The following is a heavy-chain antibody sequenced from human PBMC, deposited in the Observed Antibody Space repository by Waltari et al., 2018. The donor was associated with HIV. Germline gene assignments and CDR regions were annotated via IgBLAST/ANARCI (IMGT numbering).Heavy chain of an antibody. CDR2: IYTSGRP. D-gene: IGHD3-3*01. J-gene: IGHJ5*02. CDR3: ARAYYDFWSGTGSSGNWFDP. V-gene: IGHV4-61*02. Sequence: QVQLQESGPGLVKPSQTLSLTCTVSGGSISSGSYYWSWIRQPAGKGLELIGRIYTSGRPNYNPALESRVTISVDTSRNQFSLKLRSVTAADTAVYYCARAYYDFWSGTGSSGNWFDPWGQGTLVTVSS. CDR1: GGSISSGSYY.